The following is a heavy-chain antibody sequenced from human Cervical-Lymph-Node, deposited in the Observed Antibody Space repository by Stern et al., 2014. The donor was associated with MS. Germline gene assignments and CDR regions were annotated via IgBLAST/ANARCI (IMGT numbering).Heavy chain of an antibody. CDR1: GGSISSYY. V-gene: IGHV4-59*01. CDR2: IYYTGST. D-gene: IGHD6-19*01. CDR3: ARNSGWGTGASDPTFDY. Sequence: QVQLVESGPGLVKPSETLSLTCTVSGGSISSYYWSWIRQSPGKGLEWIGYIYYTGSTSYNPSLKSRVTMSVDTSKNQFSLTLNSVTAADTAVYYCARNSGWGTGASDPTFDYWGQGTLVTVSS. J-gene: IGHJ4*02.